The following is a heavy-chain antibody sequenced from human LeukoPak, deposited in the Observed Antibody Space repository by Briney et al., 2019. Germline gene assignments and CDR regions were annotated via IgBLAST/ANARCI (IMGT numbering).Heavy chain of an antibody. V-gene: IGHV4-4*02. J-gene: IGHJ4*02. CDR3: SRESGAFCPFGT. CDR1: GGSISGTNW. D-gene: IGHD1-26*01. Sequence: SGSLSLTCGVSGGSISGTNWWSWVRQPPGQGLEWIGEISLAGQTNYNPSLNGRVTMSLDKSSNQLSLNLTSVTAADTATYYCSRESGAFCPFGTWGRGNLVIVSS. CDR2: ISLAGQT.